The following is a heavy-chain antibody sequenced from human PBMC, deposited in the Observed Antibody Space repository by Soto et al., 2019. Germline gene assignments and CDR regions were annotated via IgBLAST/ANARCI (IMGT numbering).Heavy chain of an antibody. Sequence: QVQLVESGGGVVQPGRSLRLSCAASGFTFSSYAMHWVRQAPGKGLEWVAVISYDGSNKYSADSVKGRFTISRDNSKNTLYLQMNSLRAEDTAVYYCARYLAVAGPFAFDIWGQGTMVTVSS. D-gene: IGHD6-19*01. CDR3: ARYLAVAGPFAFDI. CDR2: ISYDGSNK. V-gene: IGHV3-30-3*01. J-gene: IGHJ3*02. CDR1: GFTFSSYA.